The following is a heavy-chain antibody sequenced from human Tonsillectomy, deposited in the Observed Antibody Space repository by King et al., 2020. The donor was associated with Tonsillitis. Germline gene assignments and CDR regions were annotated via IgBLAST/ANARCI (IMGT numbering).Heavy chain of an antibody. CDR1: GFTFSHYG. CDR2: IRDDGSNR. Sequence: VQLVESGGGVVQPGGSLRLSCAASGFTFSHYGMHWVRQAPGKGLEWVAFIRDDGSNRKYVDSVKGRXSIXXDNSMXTLDLQKNRLRAEXTAXYYCAGXVXAGDYWGQXTXVTVSX. V-gene: IGHV3-30*02. CDR3: AGXVXAGDY. D-gene: IGHD2-8*01. J-gene: IGHJ4*02.